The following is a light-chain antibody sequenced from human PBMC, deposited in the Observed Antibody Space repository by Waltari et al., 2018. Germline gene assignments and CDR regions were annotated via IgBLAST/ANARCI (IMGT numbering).Light chain of an antibody. CDR1: SSDVGGFNY. V-gene: IGLV2-14*01. CDR2: EFS. Sequence: QSALTQPASVSGSPGPSITISCPGTSSDVGGFNYVSWYQQYPGKAPKLMIFEFSNRPSGVSNRFSGSKSGNTASLTISGLQAEDEADYYCSSFTSSSVYVFGTGTKVTVL. J-gene: IGLJ1*01. CDR3: SSFTSSSVYV.